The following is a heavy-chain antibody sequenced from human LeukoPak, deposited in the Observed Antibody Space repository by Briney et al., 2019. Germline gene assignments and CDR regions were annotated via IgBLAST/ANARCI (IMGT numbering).Heavy chain of an antibody. J-gene: IGHJ4*02. D-gene: IGHD5-24*01. CDR2: IYYSGST. Sequence: LETLSLTCIVSGGSISSSSYYWGWIRQPPGKGLEWIGSIYYSGSTYYNPSLKSRVTISVDTSKNQFSLKLSSVTAADTAVYYCARLRRWLQNFDYWGQGTLVTVSS. CDR1: GGSISSSSYY. V-gene: IGHV4-39*01. CDR3: ARLRRWLQNFDY.